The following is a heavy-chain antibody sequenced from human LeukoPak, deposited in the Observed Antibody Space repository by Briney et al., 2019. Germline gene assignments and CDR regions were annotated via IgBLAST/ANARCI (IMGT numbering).Heavy chain of an antibody. CDR2: INHSGST. CDR1: GGSFSGYY. CDR3: ARARLRFLERLSPFDY. Sequence: SETLSLTCDVYGGSFSGYYWSWIRQPPGKGLEWIGEINHSGSTTYNPSLKSRVTISVDTSNNQFSLQLSSVTAAHTAVYYCARARLRFLERLSPFDYWGQGTLVTVSS. D-gene: IGHD3-3*01. J-gene: IGHJ4*02. V-gene: IGHV4-34*01.